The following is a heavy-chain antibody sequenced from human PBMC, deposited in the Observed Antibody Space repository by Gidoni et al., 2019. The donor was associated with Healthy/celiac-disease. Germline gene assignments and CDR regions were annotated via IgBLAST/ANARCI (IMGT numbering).Heavy chain of an antibody. D-gene: IGHD5-18*01. J-gene: IGHJ4*02. Sequence: QVQLQESGPGLLKPSETLSPTCAAAGGSSSSYYWSWIRQPPGKRLEGIGYIYYSGSTNYNPSLKSRVTISVDTSKNQFPLKLSSVTAADTAVYYCARERGYSYGTDYWGQGTLVTVSS. CDR3: ARERGYSYGTDY. CDR2: IYYSGST. V-gene: IGHV4-59*01. CDR1: GGSSSSYY.